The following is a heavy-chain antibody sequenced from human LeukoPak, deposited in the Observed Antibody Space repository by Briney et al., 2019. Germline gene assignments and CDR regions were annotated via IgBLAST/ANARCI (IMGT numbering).Heavy chain of an antibody. D-gene: IGHD3-16*02. V-gene: IGHV1-8*03. J-gene: IGHJ5*02. CDR1: GYTFTGYY. Sequence: ASVKVSCKASGYTFTGYYMHWVRQAPGQGLEWMGWMNPNTGNTGYAQKFQGRVTITRNTSITTAYMELSSLRSEDTAVYYCARRGSYRFNWFDPWGQGTPVTVSS. CDR3: ARRGSYRFNWFDP. CDR2: MNPNTGNT.